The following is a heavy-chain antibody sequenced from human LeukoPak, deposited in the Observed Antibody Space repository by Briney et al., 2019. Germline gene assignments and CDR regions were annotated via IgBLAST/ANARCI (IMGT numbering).Heavy chain of an antibody. Sequence: ASVKVSCKASGYTFTDYYIHWVRQAPGQGLEWMGLIKPNSGGTSYARKFQGRVTMTRDTSVSTAYMELSGLRSDDTAVYYCARDGHDSSGYYEDYWGQGTLVTVSS. CDR1: GYTFTDYY. D-gene: IGHD3-22*01. CDR3: ARDGHDSSGYYEDY. V-gene: IGHV1-2*02. CDR2: IKPNSGGT. J-gene: IGHJ4*02.